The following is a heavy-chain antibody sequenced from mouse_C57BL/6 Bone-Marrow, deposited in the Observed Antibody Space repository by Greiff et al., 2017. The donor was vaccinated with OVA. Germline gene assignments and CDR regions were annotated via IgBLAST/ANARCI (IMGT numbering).Heavy chain of an antibody. CDR1: GYTFTSYW. CDR3: ALLYYDYDGFAY. D-gene: IGHD2-4*01. CDR2: IHPSDSDT. J-gene: IGHJ3*01. Sequence: VQLQQPGAELVKPGASVKVSCKASGYTFTSYWMHWVKQRPGQGLEWIGRIHPSDSDTNYNQKFKGKATLTVDKSSSTAYMQLSSLTSEDSAVYYCALLYYDYDGFAYWGQGTLVTVSA. V-gene: IGHV1-74*01.